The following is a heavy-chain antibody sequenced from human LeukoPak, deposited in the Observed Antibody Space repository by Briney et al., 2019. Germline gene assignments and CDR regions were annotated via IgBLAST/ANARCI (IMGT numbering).Heavy chain of an antibody. Sequence: GSLRLSCAASGFTFSSYSMNWVREAPGKGLEWVSSISSSGSYIYYADSVKGRFTISRNNAKNSLYLQMNSLRAEDTAVYYCARVGDYGDPTDFDYWGQGTLVTVSS. CDR2: ISSSGSYI. CDR1: GFTFSSYS. CDR3: ARVGDYGDPTDFDY. D-gene: IGHD4-17*01. V-gene: IGHV3-21*01. J-gene: IGHJ4*02.